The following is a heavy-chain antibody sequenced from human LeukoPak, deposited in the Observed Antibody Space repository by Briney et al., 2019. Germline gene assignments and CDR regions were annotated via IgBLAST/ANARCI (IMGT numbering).Heavy chain of an antibody. CDR2: ISAYNGNT. D-gene: IGHD3-3*02. Sequence: ASVKVSCKASGYTFTSYGISWVRQAPGQGLEWMGWISAYNGNTNYAQKLQGRVTMTTDSSTSTAYMELSSLRSEDTAVYYCATLGALLGWSIPGNYGMDVWGQGTTVTVSS. V-gene: IGHV1-18*01. CDR1: GYTFTSYG. CDR3: ATLGALLGWSIPGNYGMDV. J-gene: IGHJ6*02.